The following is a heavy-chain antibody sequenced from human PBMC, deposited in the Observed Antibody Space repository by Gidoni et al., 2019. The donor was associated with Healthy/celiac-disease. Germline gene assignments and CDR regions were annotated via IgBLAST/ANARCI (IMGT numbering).Heavy chain of an antibody. CDR2: IEPSDSYT. D-gene: IGHD3-22*01. CDR3: ARRLDDAFDI. J-gene: IGHJ3*02. Sequence: EVQLVQSGAEVKKPGESMRISCKGSGYSFTTYWINWVRQMPWKGLEWMGRIEPSDSYTKYSPSFQGHVTISFDKSISTAYLQWSSLKASDTAMYYCARRLDDAFDIWGQGTMVTVSS. V-gene: IGHV5-10-1*03. CDR1: GYSFTTYW.